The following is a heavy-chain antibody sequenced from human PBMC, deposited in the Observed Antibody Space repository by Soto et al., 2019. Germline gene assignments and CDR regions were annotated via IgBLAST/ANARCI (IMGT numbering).Heavy chain of an antibody. Sequence: SETRYLTCTVSVGSVSCSSSFWSWIRQPPGKGLECIGYIYYSGSTNYNPSLKSRVTISVDTSKNQFSLKLSSVTAADTAVYYCARVSSSWGLVNYFDYWGQATLV. J-gene: IGHJ4*02. CDR2: IYYSGST. CDR3: ARVSSSWGLVNYFDY. V-gene: IGHV4-61*01. D-gene: IGHD6-13*01. CDR1: VGSVSCSSSF.